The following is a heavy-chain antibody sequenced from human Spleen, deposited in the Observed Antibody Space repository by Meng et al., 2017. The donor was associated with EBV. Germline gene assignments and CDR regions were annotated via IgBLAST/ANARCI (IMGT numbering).Heavy chain of an antibody. V-gene: IGHV1-8*01. D-gene: IGHD4-17*01. Sequence: QVQLVESGAEVKKPGALVKVSCRASGYTFTSYDFNWVRQASGQGLEWMGWMNPNSGNTLYAQKFQGRVTMTRDTSISTAYMELSSLRSEDTAVYYCARGNTVTLPLDYWGQGILVTVSS. CDR2: MNPNSGNT. J-gene: IGHJ4*02. CDR1: GYTFTSYD. CDR3: ARGNTVTLPLDY.